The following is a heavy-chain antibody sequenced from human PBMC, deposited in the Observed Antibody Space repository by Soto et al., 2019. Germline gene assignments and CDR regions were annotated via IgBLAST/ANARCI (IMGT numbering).Heavy chain of an antibody. CDR3: ARGVGRGYSYGYRPAPGNYYYGMDV. V-gene: IGHV1-8*01. D-gene: IGHD5-18*01. J-gene: IGHJ6*02. CDR2: VNPNSGNT. Sequence: ASVKVSCKASGYTFTSYDINWVRQATGQGLEWMGWVNPNSGNTGYAQKFQGRVTMTRNTSISTAYMELSSLRSEDTAVYYCARGVGRGYSYGYRPAPGNYYYGMDVWGQGTTVTVSS. CDR1: GYTFTSYD.